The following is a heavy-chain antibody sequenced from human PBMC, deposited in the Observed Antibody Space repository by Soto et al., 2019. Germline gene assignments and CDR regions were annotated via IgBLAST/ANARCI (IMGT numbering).Heavy chain of an antibody. J-gene: IGHJ4*02. CDR2: INHSGST. D-gene: IGHD3-3*01. CDR1: GLSFSSYY. Sequence: PXETLSLTCSADGLSFSSYYWSWIRQPPGKGLDWIGEINHSGSTNYNPSLKSRVTISVDTSKNQFSLKLSSVTAADTAVYYCARGRPYYDFWSCYYGFDYWGQGTLVTSPQ. CDR3: ARGRPYYDFWSCYYGFDY. V-gene: IGHV4-34*01.